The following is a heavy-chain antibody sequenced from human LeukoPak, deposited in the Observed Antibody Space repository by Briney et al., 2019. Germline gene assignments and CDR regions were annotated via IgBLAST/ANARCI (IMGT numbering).Heavy chain of an antibody. J-gene: IGHJ4*02. CDR3: AKGGKWDVTPFDY. Sequence: GGSLRLSCAASGFTFTSYSMNWVRQAPGKGLEWISTISGGGGSTYYADSVKGRFTISRDNSKNTLYLQVNSLRAEDTAVYYCAKGGKWDVTPFDYWGQGTLVTVSS. D-gene: IGHD1-26*01. CDR1: GFTFTSYS. V-gene: IGHV3-23*01. CDR2: ISGGGGST.